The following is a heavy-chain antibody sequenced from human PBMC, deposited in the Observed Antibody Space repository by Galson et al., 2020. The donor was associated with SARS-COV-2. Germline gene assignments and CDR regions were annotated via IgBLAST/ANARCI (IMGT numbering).Heavy chain of an antibody. J-gene: IGHJ6*02. CDR1: GGSISSGDYY. D-gene: IGHD1-26*01. CDR2: IYYSGST. Sequence: ASETLPLTCTVSGGSISSGDYYWSWIRQPPGKGLEWIGYIYYSGSTYYNPSLKSRVTISVDTSKNQFSLKLSSVTAADTAVYYCAREIVGATGPFDYYYYGMDVWGQGTTVTVYS. CDR3: AREIVGATGPFDYYYYGMDV. V-gene: IGHV4-30-4*01.